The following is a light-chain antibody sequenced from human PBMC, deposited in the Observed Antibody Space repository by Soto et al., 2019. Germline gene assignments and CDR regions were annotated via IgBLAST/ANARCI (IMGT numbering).Light chain of an antibody. V-gene: IGKV1-39*01. J-gene: IGKJ1*01. CDR1: QGISNS. CDR2: AAS. Sequence: DIQMTQSPSSLSASAGDRVTITCRASQGISNSLNWYQQKPGKAPNLLIYAASNLKSGVPSRFSGSGSGTDFILTISSLQPEDFATYYGLQTYSIPWTCGQGSKVAIK. CDR3: LQTYSIPWT.